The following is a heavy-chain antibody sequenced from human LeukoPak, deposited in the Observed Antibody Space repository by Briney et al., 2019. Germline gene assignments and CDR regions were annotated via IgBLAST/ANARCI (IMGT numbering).Heavy chain of an antibody. J-gene: IGHJ4*02. CDR3: ARELHAPTVTDFDY. D-gene: IGHD4-17*01. CDR2: IWYDGSNK. Sequence: GGSLRLSCAASGFTFSSYGMHWVRQAPGKGLEWVAVIWYDGSNKYYADSVKGRFTISRDNAKNSLYLQMNSLRAEDTAVYYCARELHAPTVTDFDYWGQGTLVTVSS. CDR1: GFTFSSYG. V-gene: IGHV3-33*01.